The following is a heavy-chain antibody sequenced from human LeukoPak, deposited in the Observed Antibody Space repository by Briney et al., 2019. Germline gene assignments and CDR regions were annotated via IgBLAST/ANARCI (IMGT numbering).Heavy chain of an antibody. CDR2: IYHSGST. CDR3: ARGNYDFWSGPRVYYMDV. D-gene: IGHD3-3*01. CDR1: GYSISSGYY. J-gene: IGHJ6*03. V-gene: IGHV4-38-2*02. Sequence: PSETLSLTCTVSGYSISSGYYWGWIRQPPGKGLEWIGSIYHSGSTYYNPSLKSRVTISVDTSKNQFSLKLSSVTAADTAVYYCARGNYDFWSGPRVYYMDVWGKGTTVTVSS.